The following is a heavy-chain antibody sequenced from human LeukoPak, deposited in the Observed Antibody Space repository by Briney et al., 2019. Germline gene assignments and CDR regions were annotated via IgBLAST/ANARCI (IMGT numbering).Heavy chain of an antibody. Sequence: GGSLRLSCAASGFSFSNAWMSWVRQAPGKGLAWVGRIHRKTDGGPLDYAAPVKGSFTISRDDSKNTLYLQMNSLKIEDTALYCCTTGRPVAGSRKHTYYCDYWGQGTLVTVSS. J-gene: IGHJ4*02. CDR2: IHRKTDGGPL. CDR3: TTGRPVAGSRKHTYYCDY. V-gene: IGHV3-15*01. D-gene: IGHD6-19*01. CDR1: GFSFSNAW.